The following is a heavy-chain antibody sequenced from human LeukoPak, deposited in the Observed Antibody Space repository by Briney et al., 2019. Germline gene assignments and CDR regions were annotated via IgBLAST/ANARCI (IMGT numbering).Heavy chain of an antibody. CDR3: ARDSAVATYYGVDV. V-gene: IGHV3-7*01. J-gene: IGHJ6*02. CDR1: GFAFRNYW. Sequence: PGGSLRLSCGASGFAFRNYWMSWVRQAPGKGLEWVANIQQDGSEKNYIDSVQGRFTISRDNAKTPLYLQMNSLRAEDTAVYYCARDSAVATYYGVDVWGQGTTVTVSS. CDR2: IQQDGSEK. D-gene: IGHD6-19*01.